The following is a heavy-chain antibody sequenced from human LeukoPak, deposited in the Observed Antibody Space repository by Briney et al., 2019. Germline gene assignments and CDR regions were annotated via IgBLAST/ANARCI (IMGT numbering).Heavy chain of an antibody. J-gene: IGHJ6*02. CDR3: ARERATEIPDYYYYYGMDV. Sequence: GGSLRLSCAASGFTFSDYYMSWIRQAPGKGLEWVSYISSSGSTIYYADSVKGRFTISRDNARNSLYLQINSLRAEDTAVYYCARERATEIPDYYYYYGMDVWGQGTTVTVSS. CDR2: ISSSGSTI. CDR1: GFTFSDYY. D-gene: IGHD2-21*01. V-gene: IGHV3-11*01.